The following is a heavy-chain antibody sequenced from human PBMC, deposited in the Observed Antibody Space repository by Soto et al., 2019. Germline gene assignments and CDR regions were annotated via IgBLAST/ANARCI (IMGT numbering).Heavy chain of an antibody. J-gene: IGHJ4*02. CDR2: IFHSGTT. D-gene: IGHD3-16*01. CDR1: GASISSSY. CDR3: ARDYWGTELRFDY. V-gene: IGHV4-59*01. Sequence: PSETLSLTCTVSGASISSSYWSWIRQSPGKGLEWIGYIFHSGTTNYNPSLKSRVSISVDTSQDQFSLKLSSVTAADSAVYYCARDYWGTELRFDYWGQGTPVTVSS.